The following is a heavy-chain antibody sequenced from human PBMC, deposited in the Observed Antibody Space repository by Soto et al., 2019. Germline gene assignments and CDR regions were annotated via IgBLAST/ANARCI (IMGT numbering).Heavy chain of an antibody. CDR3: ARGRYGDY. V-gene: IGHV1-18*01. CDR1: GYGLTTYG. Sequence: QVHLVQSGAEVKKPGASVKVSCKGSGYGLTTYGITWVRQAPGQGLEWMAWISAHNGNTNYAQKLQGRVTVTRDTSTSTAYMELRRLRSDDTAVYSCARGRYGDYWGQGALVTVSS. D-gene: IGHD1-1*01. J-gene: IGHJ4*02. CDR2: ISAHNGNT.